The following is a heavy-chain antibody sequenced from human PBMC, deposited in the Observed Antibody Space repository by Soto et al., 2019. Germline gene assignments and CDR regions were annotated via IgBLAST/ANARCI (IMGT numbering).Heavy chain of an antibody. CDR1: GFTFSSYA. D-gene: IGHD3-3*01. V-gene: IGHV3-30-3*01. CDR2: ISYDGSNK. CDR3: ARVETLRFLEWLLYY. Sequence: PGGSLRLSCAASGFTFSSYAMHWVRQAPGEGLEWVAVISYDGSNKYYADSVKGRFTISRDNSKNTLYLQMNSLRAEDTAVYYCARVETLRFLEWLLYYWGQGTLVTVSS. J-gene: IGHJ4*02.